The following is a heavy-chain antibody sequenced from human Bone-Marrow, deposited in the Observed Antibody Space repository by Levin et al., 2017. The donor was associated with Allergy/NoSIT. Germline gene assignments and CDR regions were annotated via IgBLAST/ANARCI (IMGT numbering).Heavy chain of an antibody. CDR1: GFTFSSYW. CDR3: ARWGGVGATSRFEY. V-gene: IGHV3-74*01. CDR2: MNSDGSST. D-gene: IGHD1-26*01. Sequence: GESLKISCAASGFTFSSYWMHWVRQVPGKGLVWVSRMNSDGSSTSYADSVKGRFTISRDNAKNTLYLQMNSLRAEDTAVYYCARWGGVGATSRFEYWGQGTLVTVSS. J-gene: IGHJ4*02.